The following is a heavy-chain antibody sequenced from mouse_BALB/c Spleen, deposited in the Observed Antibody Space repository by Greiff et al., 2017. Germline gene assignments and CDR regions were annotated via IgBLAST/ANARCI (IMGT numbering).Heavy chain of an antibody. V-gene: IGHV3-6*02. CDR3: ARELLPGYYFDY. J-gene: IGHJ2*01. D-gene: IGHD1-1*01. CDR2: ISYDGSN. CDR1: GYSITSGYY. Sequence: VQLQQSGPGLVKPSQSLSLTCSVTGYSITSGYYWNWIRQFPGNKLEWMGYISYDGSNNYNPSLKNRISITRDTSKNQFFLKLNSVTTEDTATYYCARELLPGYYFDYWGQGTTLTVSS.